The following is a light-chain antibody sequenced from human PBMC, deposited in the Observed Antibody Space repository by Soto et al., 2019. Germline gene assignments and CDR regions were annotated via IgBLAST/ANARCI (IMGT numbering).Light chain of an antibody. CDR1: QGIGDT. Sequence: EIVLTQSPATLSVSPGQGVTLSWSANQGIGDTLAWYQHKPGQTPRLLIYDTSTRATGIPARFSGSGSGTEFTLTISSLQSEDFAVYFCQQYNYWPPITFGQGTRLEIK. J-gene: IGKJ5*01. V-gene: IGKV3-15*01. CDR3: QQYNYWPPIT. CDR2: DTS.